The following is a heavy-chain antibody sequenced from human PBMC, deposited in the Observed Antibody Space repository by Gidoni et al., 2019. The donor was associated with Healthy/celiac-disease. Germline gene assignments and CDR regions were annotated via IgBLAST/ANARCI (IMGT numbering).Heavy chain of an antibody. Sequence: QLQLQESGPGLVKPSETLSLTCTVSGGSISSSSYYWGWIRQPPGKGLEWIGSIYYSGRTYYNPSLKSRVTISVDTSKNQFSLKLSSVTAADTAVYYCARHMRRIQLGAFDIWGQGTMVTVSS. D-gene: IGHD6-6*01. J-gene: IGHJ3*02. CDR3: ARHMRRIQLGAFDI. V-gene: IGHV4-39*01. CDR2: IYYSGRT. CDR1: GGSISSSSYY.